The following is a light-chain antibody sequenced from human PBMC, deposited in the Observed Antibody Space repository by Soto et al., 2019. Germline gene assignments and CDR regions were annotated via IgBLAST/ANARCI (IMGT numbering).Light chain of an antibody. CDR1: SSNIGAGYD. V-gene: IGLV1-40*01. J-gene: IGLJ2*01. Sequence: QAVVTQPPSVSGAPGQRVTISCTGSSSNIGAGYDVHWYRQLPGTAPKLLIYGNSNRPSGVPDRFSGSKSGTSASLAITGLQAEDEADYYCQSYDSSLSGCVFGGGTKLTVL. CDR2: GNS. CDR3: QSYDSSLSGCV.